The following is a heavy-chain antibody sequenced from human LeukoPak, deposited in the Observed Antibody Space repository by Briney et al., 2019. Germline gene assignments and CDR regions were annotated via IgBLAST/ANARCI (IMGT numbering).Heavy chain of an antibody. CDR1: GFTFTDYY. D-gene: IGHD1-1*01. CDR2: INPNTGGT. J-gene: IGHJ4*02. CDR3: APGGTGTTTTFFDY. Sequence: ASVKVSCKASGFTFTDYYMHWVRQAPGQGLEWMGWINPNTGGTDYAQNFQGRVTLTRDTSMTTAYMDLSRLTSDDTAVYYWAPGGTGTTTTFFDYWGQGTLVTVSS. V-gene: IGHV1-2*02.